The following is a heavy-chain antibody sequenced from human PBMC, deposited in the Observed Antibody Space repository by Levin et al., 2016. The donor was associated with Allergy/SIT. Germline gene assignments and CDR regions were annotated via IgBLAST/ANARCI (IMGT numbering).Heavy chain of an antibody. V-gene: IGHV4-61*02. CDR3: ARDYPYYGDAFDI. D-gene: IGHD3-10*01. CDR1: GGSISSGSYY. Sequence: SETLSLTCTVSGGSISSGSYYWSWIRQPAGKGLEWIGRIYTSGSTNYNPSLKSRVTISVDTSKNQFSLKLSSVTAADTAVYYCARDYPYYGDAFDIWGQGTMVTVSS. CDR2: IYTSGST. J-gene: IGHJ3*02.